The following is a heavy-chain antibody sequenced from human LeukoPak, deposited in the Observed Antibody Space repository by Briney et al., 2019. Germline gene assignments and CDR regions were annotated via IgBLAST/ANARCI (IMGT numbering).Heavy chain of an antibody. Sequence: GGSLRLSCAASGFTFSSYAMSWVRQAPGKGLEWVSAISGSGGSTYYADSVKGRFTISRDNSKNTLYLQMNSLRAEDTAVYYCVVGLGADFYSSGWYLLDYWGQGTLVTVSS. CDR2: ISGSGGST. V-gene: IGHV3-23*01. CDR3: VVGLGADFYSSGWYLLDY. CDR1: GFTFSSYA. D-gene: IGHD6-19*01. J-gene: IGHJ4*02.